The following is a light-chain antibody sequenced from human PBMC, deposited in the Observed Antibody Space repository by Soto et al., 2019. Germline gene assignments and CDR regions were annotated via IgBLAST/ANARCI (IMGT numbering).Light chain of an antibody. CDR2: GAS. Sequence: DIVLTPSPDTLSFSPGERACLSCRASQSVSSYYLAWYQQKPGQAPRLLIHGASSRATGIPDRFSGSGSGTDFTLTISRLEPEDFAVYFCQRYGSSPRTFGQGTKVDIK. V-gene: IGKV3-20*01. CDR3: QRYGSSPRT. J-gene: IGKJ1*01. CDR1: QSVSSYY.